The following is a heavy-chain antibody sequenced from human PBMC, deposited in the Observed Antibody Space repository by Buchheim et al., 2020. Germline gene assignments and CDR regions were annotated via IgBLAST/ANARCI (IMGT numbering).Heavy chain of an antibody. V-gene: IGHV4-31*03. Sequence: QVQLQESGPGLVKPSQTLSLTCTVSGGFFSSNSYYWSWIRQLPGKGLEWIGYIYYSGSPYYNPSLESRVTISLDTSKNKFSLKLSSVTAADTAVYYCARDPFWRDHAFDIWGQGT. J-gene: IGHJ3*02. CDR1: GGFFSSNSYY. CDR3: ARDPFWRDHAFDI. CDR2: IYYSGSP. D-gene: IGHD3-3*01.